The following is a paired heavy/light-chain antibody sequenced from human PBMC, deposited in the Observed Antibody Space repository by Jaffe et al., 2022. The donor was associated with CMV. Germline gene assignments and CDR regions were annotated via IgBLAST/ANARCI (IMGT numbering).Light chain of an antibody. CDR1: QSIGTK. CDR3: QPYNNWPPET. J-gene: IGKJ1*01. CDR2: DAS. V-gene: IGKV3-15*01. Sequence: EIVMTQSPATLSVSPGERATLSCRASQSIGTKLAWYQQKPGQAPRLLIYDASTRATGIPARFSGSGSGTEFTLSISSLQSEDFAVYYCQPYNNWPPETFGQGTKVEIK.
Heavy chain of an antibody. CDR2: ISSNGRTI. V-gene: IGHV3-64*01. J-gene: IGHJ3*01. CDR3: VREMAGAGDDAFDF. CDR1: GFTFSGYS. Sequence: DVQLVESGGGLVQPGGSLRLSCAASGFTFSGYSMHWVRQTPGKGLEYVSAISSNGRTIHYANSAKGRFTISRDNSKNTLYLQMGSLRAEDMAVYYCVREMAGAGDDAFDFWGQGTMVTVSS. D-gene: IGHD6-19*01.